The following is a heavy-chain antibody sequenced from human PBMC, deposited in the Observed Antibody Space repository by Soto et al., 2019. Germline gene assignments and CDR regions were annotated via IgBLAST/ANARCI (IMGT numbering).Heavy chain of an antibody. J-gene: IGHJ6*02. Sequence: GESLKISCKGSGYSFTSYWISWVRQMPGKGLEWMGRIDPSDSYTNYSPSFQGHVTISADKSISTAYLQWSSLKASDTAMYYCATTAAAGKYYYGMDVWVQGTTVTV. CDR2: IDPSDSYT. V-gene: IGHV5-10-1*01. D-gene: IGHD6-13*01. CDR3: ATTAAAGKYYYGMDV. CDR1: GYSFTSYW.